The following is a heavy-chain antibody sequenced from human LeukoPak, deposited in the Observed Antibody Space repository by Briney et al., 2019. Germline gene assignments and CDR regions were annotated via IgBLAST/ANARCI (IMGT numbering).Heavy chain of an antibody. CDR2: SSAYNGNT. J-gene: IGHJ4*02. V-gene: IGHV1-18*01. CDR3: VRDLGVDTSMIFFDF. Sequence: ASVKVSCKASGYSFTSFGISWVRQAPGQGLEWMGWSSAYNGNTNYVRKFQGRVTMTTDTSTSTAYMELRSLRSDDTAVFYCVRDLGVDTSMIFFDFWGQGTLVTVSS. CDR1: GYSFTSFG. D-gene: IGHD5-18*01.